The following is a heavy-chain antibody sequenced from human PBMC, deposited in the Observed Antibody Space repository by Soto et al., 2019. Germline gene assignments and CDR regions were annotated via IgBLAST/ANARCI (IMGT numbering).Heavy chain of an antibody. CDR3: ARGLWSGYYSNWFDP. CDR1: GDSVSSDSAA. CDR2: TYYRSKWYN. V-gene: IGHV6-1*01. Sequence: SQTLSLTCAISGDSVSSDSAAWNWIRQSSSRGLEWLGRTYYRSKWYNNYAVSVKSRLTIKPDTSKNQISLQLDSVTPEDTAVYYCARGLWSGYYSNWFDPWGQGILVTVSS. D-gene: IGHD3-3*01. J-gene: IGHJ5*02.